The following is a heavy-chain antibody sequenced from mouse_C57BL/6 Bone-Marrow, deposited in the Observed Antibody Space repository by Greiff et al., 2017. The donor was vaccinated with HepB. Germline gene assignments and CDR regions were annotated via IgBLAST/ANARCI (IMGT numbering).Heavy chain of an antibody. Sequence: DVKLVESGGGLVKPGGSLKLTCAASGFTFSSYAVSWVRQTPEKRLEWVATIWDGGSYTYYPANVKGRFTISRDTAKHNLYLQISHLKSEDTAMYYGARVSTVVAGDYGGQGTTLTVSS. J-gene: IGHJ2*01. CDR1: GFTFSSYA. CDR2: IWDGGSYT. V-gene: IGHV5-4*03. CDR3: ARVSTVVAGDY. D-gene: IGHD1-1*01.